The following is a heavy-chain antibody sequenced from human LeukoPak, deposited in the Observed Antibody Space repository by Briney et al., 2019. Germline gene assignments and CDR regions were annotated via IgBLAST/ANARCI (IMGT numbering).Heavy chain of an antibody. D-gene: IGHD2-2*01. J-gene: IGHJ4*02. Sequence: SETLSLTCAIYGGSFSGYYWSWIRQPPGKGLEWIGEINHSGSTYYNPSLKSRATISVGTSKNQFSLKLNSVTAADTAVYYCARGEPAYCSSNSCSYDYWGQGTLVTVSS. V-gene: IGHV4-34*01. CDR2: INHSGST. CDR1: GGSFSGYY. CDR3: ARGEPAYCSSNSCSYDY.